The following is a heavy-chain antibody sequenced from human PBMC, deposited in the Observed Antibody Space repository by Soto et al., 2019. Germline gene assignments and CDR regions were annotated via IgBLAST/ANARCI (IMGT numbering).Heavy chain of an antibody. CDR1: EFTFSSFA. CDR2: ISGSGGST. J-gene: IGHJ4*02. CDR3: ARGFSAGKGSPADF. V-gene: IGHV3-23*01. D-gene: IGHD6-13*01. Sequence: EMQLLESGGGLVQPGGSLRLSCAASEFTFSSFAMSWVRQAPGKGLDWVSAISGSGGSTYSADSLKGRFTISRDNSKNTLYLQMSSLRAEDTAVYYCARGFSAGKGSPADFWGQGSLVTVSS.